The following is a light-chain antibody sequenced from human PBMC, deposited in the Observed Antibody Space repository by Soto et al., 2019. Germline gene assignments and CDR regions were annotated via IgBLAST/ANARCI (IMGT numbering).Light chain of an antibody. CDR2: AAS. V-gene: IGKV1-39*01. Sequence: GDRVTITCRASQSISSYLNWYQQKPGKAPKLLIYAASSLQGGVPSRFSGSGSGTDFTLTISSLQPEDFATYYCQQSYSTPQNTFGQGTKLEIK. CDR3: QQSYSTPQNT. J-gene: IGKJ2*01. CDR1: QSISSY.